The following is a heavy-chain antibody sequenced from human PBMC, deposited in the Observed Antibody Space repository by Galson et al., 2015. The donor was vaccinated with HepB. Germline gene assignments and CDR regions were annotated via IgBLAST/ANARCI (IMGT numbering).Heavy chain of an antibody. Sequence: SLRLSCAASGFTFSSYAMSWVRQAPGKGLEWVSAISGSGGSTYYADSVKGRFTIPRDNSKNTLYLQMNSLRAEDTAVYYCASWVVTFDAFDIWGQGTMVTVSS. D-gene: IGHD4-23*01. J-gene: IGHJ3*02. V-gene: IGHV3-23*01. CDR2: ISGSGGST. CDR1: GFTFSSYA. CDR3: ASWVVTFDAFDI.